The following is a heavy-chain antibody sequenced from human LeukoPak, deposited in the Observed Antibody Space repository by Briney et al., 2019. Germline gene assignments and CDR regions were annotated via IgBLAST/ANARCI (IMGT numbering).Heavy chain of an antibody. CDR1: GFTFSNAW. Sequence: PGGSLRLSCAASGFTFSNAWMSWVRQAPGEGPEWVGRIKRKTDGGTTGYAASVKGRFTISRDDSKNALYQEMNSLKTEDTAVYYCATSGQHWDVFDYWGQGTQVTVSS. CDR2: IKRKTDGGTT. CDR3: ATSGQHWDVFDY. V-gene: IGHV3-15*01. D-gene: IGHD1-1*01. J-gene: IGHJ4*02.